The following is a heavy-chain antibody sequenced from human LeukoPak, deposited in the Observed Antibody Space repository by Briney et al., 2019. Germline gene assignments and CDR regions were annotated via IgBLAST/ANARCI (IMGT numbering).Heavy chain of an antibody. CDR3: ARDRSSSWYNWFDP. Sequence: SETLSLTCTVSGGSISSYHWSWIRQPPGKGLEWIGYIYYSGSTNYNPSLKSRVTISVDTSKNQFSLKLSSVTAADTAVYYCARDRSSSWYNWFDPWGQGTLVTVSS. V-gene: IGHV4-59*01. CDR1: GGSISSYH. CDR2: IYYSGST. D-gene: IGHD6-13*01. J-gene: IGHJ5*02.